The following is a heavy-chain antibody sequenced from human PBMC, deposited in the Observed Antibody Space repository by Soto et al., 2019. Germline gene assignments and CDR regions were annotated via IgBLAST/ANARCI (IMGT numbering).Heavy chain of an antibody. D-gene: IGHD3-9*01. CDR2: ISGSGGST. J-gene: IGHJ5*01. V-gene: IGHV3-23*01. CDR3: ARELRYFDWFPQGWFDP. Sequence: HPGGSLRLSCAASGFTFSSYAMSWVRQAPGKGLEWVSAISGSGGSTYYADSVKGRFTISRDNSKNTLYLQMNSLRAEDTAVYYCARELRYFDWFPQGWFDPWGQGTLVTVSS. CDR1: GFTFSSYA.